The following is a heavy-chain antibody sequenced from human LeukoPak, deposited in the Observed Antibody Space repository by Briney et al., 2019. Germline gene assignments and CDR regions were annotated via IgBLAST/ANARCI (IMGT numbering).Heavy chain of an antibody. CDR3: AKSEYSYGKYYFDY. D-gene: IGHD5-18*01. V-gene: IGHV3-23*01. CDR1: GFTFSSYA. J-gene: IGHJ4*02. CDR2: ISGSGGST. Sequence: GGSLRLSCAASGFTFSSYAMSWVRQAPGKGLEWVSTISGSGGSTYYPDSVKGRFTISRDNSKNTLYLQMNSLRAEDTAVYYCAKSEYSYGKYYFDYWGQGTLVTVS.